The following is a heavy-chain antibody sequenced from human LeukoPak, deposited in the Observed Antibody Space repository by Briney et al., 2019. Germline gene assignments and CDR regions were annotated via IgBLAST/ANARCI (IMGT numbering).Heavy chain of an antibody. V-gene: IGHV4-34*01. J-gene: IGHJ5*02. Sequence: KASETLSLTCAVYGGSFSGYYWTWIRQPPGKGLEWIGEINHSGSTTYKPSLKSRVTISVDTSKNQFSLKLSSVTAADTAVYYCARGTRTFDPWGQGTLVTVSS. CDR3: ARGTRTFDP. CDR1: GGSFSGYY. D-gene: IGHD2-2*01. CDR2: INHSGST.